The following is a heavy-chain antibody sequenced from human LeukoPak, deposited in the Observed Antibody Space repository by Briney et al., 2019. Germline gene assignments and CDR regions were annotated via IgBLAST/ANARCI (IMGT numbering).Heavy chain of an antibody. CDR2: IYSGGST. D-gene: IGHD2-2*02. J-gene: IGHJ4*02. CDR1: GFTVSSNY. CDR3: ARVKQGYCSSTSCYTPPLD. Sequence: GGSLRLSCAASGFTVSSNYMSWVRQAPGKGLEWVSVIYSGGSTYYADSVKGRFTISRDNSKNTLYLQMNSLRAEDTAVYYCARVKQGYCSSTSCYTPPLDWGQGTLVTVSS. V-gene: IGHV3-66*01.